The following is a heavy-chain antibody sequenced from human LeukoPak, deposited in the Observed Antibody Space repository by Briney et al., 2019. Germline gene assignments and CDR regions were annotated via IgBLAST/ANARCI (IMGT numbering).Heavy chain of an antibody. CDR1: GGSFSGYY. Sequence: PSETLSLTCAVYGGSFSGYYWSWIREPPGKGLEWIGEINHSGSTNYNPSLKSRVTISVDTSKNQFSLKLSSVTAADTAVYYCARGRGAGYSSSWYSRGWFDPWGQGTLVTVSS. D-gene: IGHD6-13*01. J-gene: IGHJ5*02. CDR3: ARGRGAGYSSSWYSRGWFDP. CDR2: INHSGST. V-gene: IGHV4-34*01.